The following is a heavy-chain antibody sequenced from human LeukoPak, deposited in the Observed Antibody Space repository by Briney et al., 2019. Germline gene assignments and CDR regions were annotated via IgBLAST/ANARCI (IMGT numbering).Heavy chain of an antibody. CDR1: GGTFSSYA. D-gene: IGHD2-2*01. CDR3: ARDARAGDCSSTSCYPRINWFDP. Sequence: ASVKVSCKASGGTFSSYAISWVRQAPGQGLEWMGGFIPIFGTANYAQKFQGRVTITTDESTSTAYMELSSLRSEDTAVYYCARDARAGDCSSTSCYPRINWFDPWGQGTLVTVSS. CDR2: FIPIFGTA. V-gene: IGHV1-69*05. J-gene: IGHJ5*02.